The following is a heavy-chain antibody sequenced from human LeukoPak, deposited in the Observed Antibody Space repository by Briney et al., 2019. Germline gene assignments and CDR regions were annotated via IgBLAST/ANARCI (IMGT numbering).Heavy chain of an antibody. D-gene: IGHD3-10*01. CDR3: AKDIGSYYDY. CDR2: ISGSGDTT. Sequence: GGSLRLSCATSGFIFSNYAVNWVRQAPGKGLEWVSIISGSGDTTYYADSVKGRFTISRDNSKNTLYLEMNSLRAEDTAVYYCAKDIGSYYDYWGQGILVTVSS. V-gene: IGHV3-23*01. CDR1: GFIFSNYA. J-gene: IGHJ4*02.